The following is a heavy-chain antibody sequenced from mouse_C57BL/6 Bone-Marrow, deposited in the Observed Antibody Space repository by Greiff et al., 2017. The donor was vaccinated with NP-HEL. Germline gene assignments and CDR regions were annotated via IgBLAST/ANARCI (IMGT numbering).Heavy chain of an antibody. Sequence: DVKLVESGGGLVKPGGSLKLSCAASGFTFSSYAMSWVRQTPEQRLEWVATISDGGSYTYYPDNVKGRFTISRDNAKNNLYLQMSHLKSEDTAMYYWARDHADYWGQGTTLTVSS. CDR1: GFTFSSYA. J-gene: IGHJ2*01. CDR2: ISDGGSYT. CDR3: ARDHADY. V-gene: IGHV5-4*01.